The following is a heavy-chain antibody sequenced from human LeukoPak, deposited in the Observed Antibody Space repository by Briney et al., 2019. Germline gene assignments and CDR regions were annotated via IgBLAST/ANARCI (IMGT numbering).Heavy chain of an antibody. V-gene: IGHV4-4*07. D-gene: IGHD1-26*01. CDR1: SGSINSYY. J-gene: IGHJ4*02. CDR3: GRQGYTASYYFLDF. CDR2: IYTTGAT. Sequence: SETLSHTCTVSSGSINSYYWGWVRQPPGKGLEWIGRIYTTGATQYNPSLKSRVTMSIDTSTNQFSLNLRSMTAADTAVYYCGRQGYTASYYFLDFWSQGTLVAVS.